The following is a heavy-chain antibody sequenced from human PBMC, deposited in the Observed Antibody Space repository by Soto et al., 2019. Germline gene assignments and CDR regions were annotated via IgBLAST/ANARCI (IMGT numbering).Heavy chain of an antibody. Sequence: GGSLRLSCAASGFTFSSYAMSWVRQAPGKGLEWVSDISGSGGSTYYADSVKGRFTISRDNSKNTLYLQMNSLRAEDSSVYYCAKAVPAAPSYDAFDIWGQGTMVTVSS. CDR3: AKAVPAAPSYDAFDI. CDR2: ISGSGGST. CDR1: GFTFSSYA. D-gene: IGHD2-2*01. V-gene: IGHV3-23*01. J-gene: IGHJ3*02.